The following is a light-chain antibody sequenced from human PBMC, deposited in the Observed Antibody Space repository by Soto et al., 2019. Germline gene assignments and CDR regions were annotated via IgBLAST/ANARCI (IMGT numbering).Light chain of an antibody. CDR3: QQYNNYVT. CDR1: QSVSGW. CDR2: KAS. V-gene: IGKV1-5*03. Sequence: DIQMTQSPSTLSASVGDRVTITCRASQSVSGWLAWYQQKPGKAPKLLIYKASALGSGVPSRSTGSGSGTEFTLTISSLQPDDFATYYCQQYNNYVTFGGGTKVEVQ. J-gene: IGKJ4*01.